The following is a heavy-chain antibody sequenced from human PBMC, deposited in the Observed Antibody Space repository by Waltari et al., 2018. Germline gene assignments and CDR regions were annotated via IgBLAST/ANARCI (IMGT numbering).Heavy chain of an antibody. J-gene: IGHJ5*02. Sequence: QMQLVESGGGVVQPGGSLSLSCRGSEFNFNNYDMQWVRQAPGKGLEWVALISYHGSNKYYADSVRGRFGISRDTSKNTVDLQMDSVRHEDTAVYFCARGRSADGYITDLWGQGTLVTVSS. CDR3: ARGRSADGYITDL. V-gene: IGHV3-30*09. CDR1: EFNFNNYD. D-gene: IGHD5-12*01. CDR2: ISYHGSNK.